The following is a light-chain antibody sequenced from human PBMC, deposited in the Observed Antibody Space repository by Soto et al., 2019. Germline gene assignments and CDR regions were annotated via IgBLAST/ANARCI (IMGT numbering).Light chain of an antibody. Sequence: EIVLTQSPGTLSLSPGERATLSCRASQSVSSSYLAWYQQKPGQAPRLLIYGASSRANGIPDRFSGSRSRPGFRPTVSRLEPEDSAVHYCQQDGSSPLTFGGGTKVEIK. J-gene: IGKJ4*02. CDR2: GAS. CDR1: QSVSSSY. CDR3: QQDGSSPLT. V-gene: IGKV3-20*01.